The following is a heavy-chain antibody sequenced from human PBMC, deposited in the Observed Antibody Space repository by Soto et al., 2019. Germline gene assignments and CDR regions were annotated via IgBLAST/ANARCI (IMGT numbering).Heavy chain of an antibody. V-gene: IGHV4-4*07. CDR3: ARDRGEYTSSWFWYFSH. Sequence: XETLPLTCSVSGASISSYNWNWVRQSAGKGPEWVGRLNIAGTINYNPSLKSRITMSMDTSKNQISLHLRSVTAADTAMYYCARDRGEYTSSWFWYFSHWGHGTLFTVSS. CDR2: LNIAGTI. CDR1: GASISSYN. J-gene: IGHJ2*01. D-gene: IGHD6-13*01.